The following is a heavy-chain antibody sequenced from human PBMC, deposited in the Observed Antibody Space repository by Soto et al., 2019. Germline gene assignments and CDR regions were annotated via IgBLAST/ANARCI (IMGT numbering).Heavy chain of an antibody. CDR1: GFTLSDSS. CDR3: AIERTSRPYGDFIDVLNI. CDR2: ISASSHI. Sequence: PGGSLRLSCAASGFTLSDSSMNWVRQAPGRGLEWVASISASSHIYYADSMKGRFTISRDDIQNSLFLQMNSLRGEDTAVYYCAIERTSRPYGDFIDVLNIWGQGTTVTVSS. V-gene: IGHV3-21*06. J-gene: IGHJ3*02. D-gene: IGHD4-17*01.